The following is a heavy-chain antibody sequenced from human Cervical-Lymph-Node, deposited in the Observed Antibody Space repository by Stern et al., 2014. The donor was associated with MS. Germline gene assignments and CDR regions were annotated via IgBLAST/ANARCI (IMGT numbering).Heavy chain of an antibody. J-gene: IGHJ4*02. CDR2: INTNPGSP. CDR1: GNTFTDYA. Sequence: QVQLVQSGSGLQKPGASVKVSCRASGNTFTDYAINWVRQAPGQGLEWLGWINTNPGSPSYAQGFTGRFVFSLDTSVSTAYLQISDLKAEDTAVYYCGRSLETGQWPVPSDYWGQGTLVTVSS. V-gene: IGHV7-4-1*02. D-gene: IGHD6-19*01. CDR3: GRSLETGQWPVPSDY.